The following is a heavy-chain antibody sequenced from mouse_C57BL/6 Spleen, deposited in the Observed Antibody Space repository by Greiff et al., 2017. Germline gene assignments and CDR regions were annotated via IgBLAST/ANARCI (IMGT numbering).Heavy chain of an antibody. CDR3: ARNSNYVGYWYFDV. J-gene: IGHJ1*03. V-gene: IGHV2-2*01. Sequence: VMLVESGPGLVQPSQSLSITCTVSGFSLTSYGVHWVRQSPGKGLEWLGVIWSGGSTDYNAAFISRLSISKDNSTSQVFFKMNSLQADDTAIYYCARNSNYVGYWYFDVWGTGTTVTVSS. CDR2: IWSGGST. CDR1: GFSLTSYG. D-gene: IGHD2-5*01.